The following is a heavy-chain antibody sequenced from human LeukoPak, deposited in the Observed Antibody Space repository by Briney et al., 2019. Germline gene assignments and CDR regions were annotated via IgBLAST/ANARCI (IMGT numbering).Heavy chain of an antibody. V-gene: IGHV1-18*01. J-gene: IGHJ4*02. Sequence: GASVKVSRKASGYTFTSYGISWVRQAPGQGLEWMGWISAYNGNTNYAQKLQGRVTMTTDTSTSTAYMELSSLRSEDTAVYYCASLHFYYDSSQPPPYYFDYWGQGTLVTVSS. D-gene: IGHD3-22*01. CDR3: ASLHFYYDSSQPPPYYFDY. CDR1: GYTFTSYG. CDR2: ISAYNGNT.